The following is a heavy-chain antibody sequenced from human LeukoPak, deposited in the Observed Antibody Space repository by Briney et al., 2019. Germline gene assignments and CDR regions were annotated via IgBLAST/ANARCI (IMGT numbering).Heavy chain of an antibody. CDR3: ASSILWFGESGQFDY. CDR1: AYTFTGYY. J-gene: IGHJ4*02. Sequence: ASVKVSCKASAYTFTGYYMHWVRQAPGQGLEWMGWINPNSGGTNYAQKFQGRVTMTRDTSISTAYMELSRLRSDDTAVYYCASSILWFGESGQFDYWGQGTLVTVSS. V-gene: IGHV1-2*02. D-gene: IGHD3-10*01. CDR2: INPNSGGT.